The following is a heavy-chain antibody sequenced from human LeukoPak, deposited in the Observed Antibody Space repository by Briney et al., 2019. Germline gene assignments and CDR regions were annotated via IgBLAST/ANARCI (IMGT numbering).Heavy chain of an antibody. V-gene: IGHV1-69*13. D-gene: IGHD5-24*01. CDR3: ARGGDGYNYVYYFDY. Sequence: GASVKVSCKASGGTFSSYAISWVRQAPGQGLEWMGGIIPIFGTANYAQKFQGRVTITADESTSTAYMELSSLRSEDTAVYYCARGGDGYNYVYYFDYWGQGTLVTVSS. CDR1: GGTFSSYA. CDR2: IIPIFGTA. J-gene: IGHJ4*02.